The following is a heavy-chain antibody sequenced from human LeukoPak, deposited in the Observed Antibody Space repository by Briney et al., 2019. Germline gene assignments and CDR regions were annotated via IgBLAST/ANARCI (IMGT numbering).Heavy chain of an antibody. CDR2: IRFDGSTK. V-gene: IGHV3-30*02. Sequence: GGSLRLSCVASGITFRSSSMHWVRQAPGKGLEWLAFIRFDGSTKYYADSVKGRFTVSRDNSKSTLYLQMNSLRAEDTAVYYCAQPDFWGQGTLVTVSS. CDR3: AQPDF. J-gene: IGHJ4*02. CDR1: GITFRSSS.